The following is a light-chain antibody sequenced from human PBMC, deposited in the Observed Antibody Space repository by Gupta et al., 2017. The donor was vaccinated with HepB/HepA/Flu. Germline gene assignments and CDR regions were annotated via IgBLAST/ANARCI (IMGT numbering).Light chain of an antibody. CDR1: ETLLHTDGYPF. J-gene: IGKJ2*01. Sequence: IVMTQSPLSLAVTPGEPASISCRSSETLLHTDGYPFLNWFVQKPGQSPHLLIYVASSRASGVPDRFEGSGSGTDFTLHITRVEAEDVGIYFCMQSLDTPYTFGQGTKLEI. CDR2: VAS. V-gene: IGKV2-28*01. CDR3: MQSLDTPYT.